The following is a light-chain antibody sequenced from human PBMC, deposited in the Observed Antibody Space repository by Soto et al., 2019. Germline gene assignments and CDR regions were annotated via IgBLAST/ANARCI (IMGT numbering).Light chain of an antibody. Sequence: EIVMTQSPATLSLSPGERATLSCRASQSVSGNLAWYQQKPGQAPRLLIYGASTRATGIPARFSGSGSGTDFTLTISSLQSEDFAVYYCQQYNNWPPTFDQGTRLEIK. CDR2: GAS. CDR1: QSVSGN. CDR3: QQYNNWPPT. V-gene: IGKV3-15*01. J-gene: IGKJ5*01.